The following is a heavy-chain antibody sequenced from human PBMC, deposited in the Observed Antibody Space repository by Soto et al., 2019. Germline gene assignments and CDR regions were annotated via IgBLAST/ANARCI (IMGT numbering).Heavy chain of an antibody. CDR3: ARVEDTAPDY. D-gene: IGHD5-18*01. J-gene: IGHJ4*02. CDR1: VFTFSSYE. V-gene: IGHV3-48*03. Sequence: LRLSCAASVFTFSSYEMNWVRQAPGKGLEWVSYISSSGSTIYYADSVKGRFTISRDNAKNSLYLQMNSLRAEDTAVYYCARVEDTAPDYWGQGTLVTVSS. CDR2: ISSSGSTI.